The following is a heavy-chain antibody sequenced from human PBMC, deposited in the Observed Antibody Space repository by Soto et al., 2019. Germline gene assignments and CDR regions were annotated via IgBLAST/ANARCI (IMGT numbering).Heavy chain of an antibody. CDR3: ASVVMRYYYDSSGYSSFDY. J-gene: IGHJ4*02. Sequence: GASVKVSCKASGYTFTSYYMHWVRQAPGQGLEWMGIINPSGGSTSYAQKFQGRVTMTRDTSTSTVYMELSSLRSEDTAVYYCASVVMRYYYDSSGYSSFDYWGQGTLVTVSS. CDR1: GYTFTSYY. CDR2: INPSGGST. V-gene: IGHV1-46*01. D-gene: IGHD3-22*01.